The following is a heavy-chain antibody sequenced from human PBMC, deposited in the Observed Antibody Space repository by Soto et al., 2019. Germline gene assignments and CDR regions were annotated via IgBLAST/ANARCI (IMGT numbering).Heavy chain of an antibody. Sequence: QVQLVQSGAEVKKPGASVKVSCKASGYTFTSYGISWVRQAPGQGLEWMGWISAYNGNTNYAQKLQGRVTMTTDTSTSTDDAELRSLRSDDTAVYYCARDIEVAAAGPGFDPWGQGTLVTVSS. J-gene: IGHJ5*02. V-gene: IGHV1-18*01. CDR2: ISAYNGNT. D-gene: IGHD6-13*01. CDR1: GYTFTSYG. CDR3: ARDIEVAAAGPGFDP.